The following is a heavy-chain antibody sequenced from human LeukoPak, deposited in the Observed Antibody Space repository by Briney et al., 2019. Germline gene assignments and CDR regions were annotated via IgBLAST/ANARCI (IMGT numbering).Heavy chain of an antibody. D-gene: IGHD2-2*01. J-gene: IGHJ6*03. CDR2: IYHSGST. V-gene: IGHV4-38-2*02. CDR1: GDSIGNYY. CDR3: ASPGYCSSTSCYYYYMDV. Sequence: PSETLSLTCTVSGDSIGNYYWSWIRQPPGKGLEWIGSIYHSGSTYYNPSLKSRVTISVDTSKNQFSLKLSSVTAADTAVYYCASPGYCSSTSCYYYYMDVWGKGTTVTVSS.